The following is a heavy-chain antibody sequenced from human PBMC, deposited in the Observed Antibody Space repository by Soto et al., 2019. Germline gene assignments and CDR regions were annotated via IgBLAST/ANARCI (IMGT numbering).Heavy chain of an antibody. D-gene: IGHD5-18*01. Sequence: QVQLVQSGAEVRKPGSSVKVSCKASGGTFSNYALSWVRQAPGQGLEWMGGIIPLFSTANYAQKFQGTATSIAEETTSTDYVVMSSLISADTAVYYCAGASVDTAMITLDDFYGHCGRDVWGQGTTVTVAS. V-gene: IGHV1-69*01. J-gene: IGHJ6*02. CDR3: AGASVDTAMITLDDFYGHCGRDV. CDR2: IIPLFSTA. CDR1: GGTFSNYA.